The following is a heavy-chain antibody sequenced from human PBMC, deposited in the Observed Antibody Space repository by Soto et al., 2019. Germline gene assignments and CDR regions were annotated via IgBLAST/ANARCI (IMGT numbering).Heavy chain of an antibody. CDR2: INHSGST. J-gene: IGHJ6*02. V-gene: IGHV4-34*01. CDR1: GGSFSGYY. CDR3: ARLWYYDSSGYYYYYGMDV. Sequence: SETLSLTCAVYGGSFSGYYWTWIRQPPGTGLEWIGEINHSGSTNYNPSLKSRVTISVDTSKNQFSLKLTSVTAADTAVYYCARLWYYDSSGYYYYYGMDVWGQGTTVTVSS. D-gene: IGHD3-22*01.